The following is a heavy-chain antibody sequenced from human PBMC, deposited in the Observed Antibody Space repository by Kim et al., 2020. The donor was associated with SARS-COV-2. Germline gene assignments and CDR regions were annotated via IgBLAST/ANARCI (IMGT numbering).Heavy chain of an antibody. CDR2: IYYSGST. D-gene: IGHD5-12*01. CDR3: AREAFSVDIAATGVFDY. J-gene: IGHJ4*02. Sequence: SETLSLTCTVSGGSISSGGYYWSWIRQHPGKGLEWIGYIYYSGSTYYNPSLKSRVTISVDTSKNQFSLKLSSVTAADTAVYYCAREAFSVDIAATGVFDYWGQGTLVTVSS. V-gene: IGHV4-31*03. CDR1: GGSISSGGYY.